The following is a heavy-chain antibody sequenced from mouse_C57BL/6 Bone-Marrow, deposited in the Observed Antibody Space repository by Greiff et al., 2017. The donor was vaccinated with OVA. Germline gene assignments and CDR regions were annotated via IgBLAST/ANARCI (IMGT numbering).Heavy chain of an antibody. CDR2: INYDGSST. Sequence: EVQLVESEGGLVQPGSSMKLSCTASGFTFSDYYMAWVRQVPEKGLEWVANINYDGSSTYYLDSLKGRFIISRDNAKNILYLQMSSLKSEDTATYYCARGGGDCYFDVWGTGTTVTVSS. CDR3: ARGGGDCYFDV. J-gene: IGHJ1*03. V-gene: IGHV5-16*01. CDR1: GFTFSDYY.